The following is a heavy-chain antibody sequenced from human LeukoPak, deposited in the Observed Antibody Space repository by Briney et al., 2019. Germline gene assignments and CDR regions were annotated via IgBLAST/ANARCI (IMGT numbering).Heavy chain of an antibody. J-gene: IGHJ4*02. CDR1: GFTLSDHN. Sequence: QTGGSLRLSCAVSGFTLSDHNMDWVRQAPGKGLEWVGRTTNKAHSYTTEHAASVKGRFTISRDDSQNSLYLQMNSLKTEDTAVYYCARAPSGLDYWGQGILVTVSS. CDR3: ARAPSGLDY. D-gene: IGHD2-15*01. V-gene: IGHV3-72*01. CDR2: TTNKAHSYTT.